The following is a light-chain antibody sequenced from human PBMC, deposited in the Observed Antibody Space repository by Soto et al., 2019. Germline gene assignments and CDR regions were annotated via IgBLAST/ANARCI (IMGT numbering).Light chain of an antibody. CDR1: QSISRW. Sequence: DIQMTQSPSTLSASVGDRVTITCRASQSISRWLAWYHQKPGKAPMLLIYKASSLESGGPSRFSGSGSGTEFTLTISSLQPDDFATYYGQQYNSYSPYTFGQGTKLEIK. CDR3: QQYNSYSPYT. CDR2: KAS. V-gene: IGKV1-5*03. J-gene: IGKJ2*01.